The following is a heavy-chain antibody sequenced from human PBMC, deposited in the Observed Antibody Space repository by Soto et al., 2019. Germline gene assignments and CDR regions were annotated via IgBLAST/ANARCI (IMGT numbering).Heavy chain of an antibody. CDR3: ARAIPLWFGESHFDY. V-gene: IGHV4-34*01. D-gene: IGHD3-10*01. Sequence: SETLSLTCTVSGAYMRNDYYYWSWVRQPPGKGLEWIGEINHSGSTNYNPSLKSRVTISVDTSKNQFSLKLSSVTAADTAVYYCARAIPLWFGESHFDYWGQGTLVTVSS. CDR2: INHSGST. CDR1: GAYMRNDYYY. J-gene: IGHJ4*02.